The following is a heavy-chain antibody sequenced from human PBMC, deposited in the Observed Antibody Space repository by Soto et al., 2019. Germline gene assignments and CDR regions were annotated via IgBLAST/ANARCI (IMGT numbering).Heavy chain of an antibody. J-gene: IGHJ3*01. D-gene: IGHD3-16*01. CDR1: GGSVSGDKNY. V-gene: IGHV4-61*01. CDR3: ATSPRFAFDF. Sequence: QVQLQESGPGLVKPSETLSLTCSVSGGSVSGDKNYWSWIRQSPGKGLEWIGFISYSGATISNPSLKSRLTISVDRSKNQFSLRLRSVTASDTALYYCATSPRFAFDFWGQGTTVIVSS. CDR2: ISYSGAT.